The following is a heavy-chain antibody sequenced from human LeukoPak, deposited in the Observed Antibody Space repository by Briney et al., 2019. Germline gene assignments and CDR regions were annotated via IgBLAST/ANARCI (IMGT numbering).Heavy chain of an antibody. V-gene: IGHV1-2*02. Sequence: VASVKVSCKASGYTFTGYYMHWVRQAPGQGLEWMGWINPNSGGTNYAQKFQGRVTMTRDTSISTAYMELSRLRSDDTAVYYCARVSSRYYDSSGYLQRFDYWGQGTLVTVSS. CDR2: INPNSGGT. CDR3: ARVSSRYYDSSGYLQRFDY. D-gene: IGHD3-22*01. CDR1: GYTFTGYY. J-gene: IGHJ4*02.